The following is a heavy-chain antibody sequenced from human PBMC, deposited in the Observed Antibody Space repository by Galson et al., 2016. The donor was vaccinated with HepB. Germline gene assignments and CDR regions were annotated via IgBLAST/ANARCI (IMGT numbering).Heavy chain of an antibody. CDR1: GFIFSDYH. Sequence: SLRLSCAASGFIFSDYHINWIRQAPGKGLKWISCISSSNTIHYADSVKGRFTVSRDYAKNSLYLQMNSLRAEDTAVYYCARDSSSGYVIDAFDTWGQGTMVTVSS. CDR2: ISSSNTI. V-gene: IGHV3-69-1*01. D-gene: IGHD5-12*01. CDR3: ARDSSSGYVIDAFDT. J-gene: IGHJ3*02.